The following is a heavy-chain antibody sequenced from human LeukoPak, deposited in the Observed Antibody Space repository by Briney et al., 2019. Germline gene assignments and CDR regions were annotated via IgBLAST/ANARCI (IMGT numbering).Heavy chain of an antibody. CDR3: VRQLDYGGFGAFGI. CDR1: GYTFTNYW. V-gene: IGHV5-51*01. J-gene: IGHJ3*02. D-gene: IGHD4-23*01. CDR2: VYPGDSDT. Sequence: GESLKISCKGSGYTFTNYWIHWVRQMPGKGLEWMGNVYPGDSDTRYSPSFQGQVTISADKSITTTYLQWNSLKASDTVIYYCVRQLDYGGFGAFGIWGQGTMVTVSS.